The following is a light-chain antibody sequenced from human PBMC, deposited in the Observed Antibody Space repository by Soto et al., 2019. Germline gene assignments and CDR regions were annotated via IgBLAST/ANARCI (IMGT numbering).Light chain of an antibody. V-gene: IGLV2-8*01. J-gene: IGLJ2*01. Sequence: QSALTQPPSASGSPGQSVTISCTGTSSDVGGYNYVSWYQQHPGKAPKLMIYEVIKRPSGVPDRFSGSKSGNTASLTVSGLQAEDEDDYYCSSYAGSNRRVFGGGTKLTVL. CDR3: SSYAGSNRRV. CDR1: SSDVGGYNY. CDR2: EVI.